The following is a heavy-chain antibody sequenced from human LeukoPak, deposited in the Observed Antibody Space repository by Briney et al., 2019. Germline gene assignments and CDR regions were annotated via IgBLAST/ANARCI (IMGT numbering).Heavy chain of an antibody. CDR1: GGSISSYY. V-gene: IGHV4-59*01. CDR2: IYYSGST. Sequence: SETLSLTCTVSGGSISSYYWSWIRQPPGKGLEWIGYIYYSGSTNYNPSLKSRVTISVDTSKNQFSLKLSSVTAADTAVYYCARGKVAYYYYYMDVWGKGTTVTVSS. CDR3: ARGKVAYYYYYMDV. J-gene: IGHJ6*03.